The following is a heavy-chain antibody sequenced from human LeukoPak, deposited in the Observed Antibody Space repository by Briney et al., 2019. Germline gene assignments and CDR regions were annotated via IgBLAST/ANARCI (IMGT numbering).Heavy chain of an antibody. CDR2: ISYDGGNR. CDR1: GFTFTNYA. CDR3: ARGSNKWAVVTAIPYPDY. Sequence: GGSLRLSCVASGFTFTNYAIYWVRQAPGKGLEWVALISYDGGNRFYADSVKGRFTISRDNSKSTLYLQMNSLRTEGTAVYYGARGSNKWAVVTAIPYPDYWGQGTLVTVSS. V-gene: IGHV3-30-3*01. J-gene: IGHJ4*02. D-gene: IGHD2-21*02.